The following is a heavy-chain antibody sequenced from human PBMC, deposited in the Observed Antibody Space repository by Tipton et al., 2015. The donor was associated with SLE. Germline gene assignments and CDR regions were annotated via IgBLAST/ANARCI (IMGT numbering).Heavy chain of an antibody. CDR1: GGSFSGYY. D-gene: IGHD3-10*01. V-gene: IGHV4-34*01. CDR2: INHSGST. CDR3: AREWRITPPRFDP. Sequence: TLSLTCAVYGGSFSGYYWSWIRQPPGKGLEWIGEINHSGSTNYNPSLKSRVTISVDTSKNQFSLKLSSVTAADTAVYYCAREWRITPPRFDPWGQGTLVTVSS. J-gene: IGHJ5*02.